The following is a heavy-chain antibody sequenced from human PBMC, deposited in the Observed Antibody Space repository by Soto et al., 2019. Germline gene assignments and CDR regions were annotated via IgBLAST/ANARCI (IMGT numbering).Heavy chain of an antibody. V-gene: IGHV1-8*01. D-gene: IGHD3-3*01. CDR3: ARGRHGKVRYYDFWSGPAPIFYFDY. Sequence: ASVKVSCKASGYTFTSYDINWVRQATGQGLEWMGWMNPNSGNTGYAQKFQGRVTMTRNTSISTAYMELSSLRSEDTAVYYCARGRHGKVRYYDFWSGPAPIFYFDYWGQGTLVTVSS. J-gene: IGHJ4*02. CDR2: MNPNSGNT. CDR1: GYTFTSYD.